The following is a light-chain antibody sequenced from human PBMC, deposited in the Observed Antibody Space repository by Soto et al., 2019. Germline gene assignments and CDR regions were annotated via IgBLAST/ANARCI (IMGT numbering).Light chain of an antibody. Sequence: QSVVTQEPSVTVSPGGTVTLTCGSSTGPVTTGHYPYWFQRKPGQAPRTLIYDTTNKHSWTPARFSGSLLGGKAALTLSGAQPEDEAEYYCLLSYGGVQRVFGGGTQLTVL. CDR1: TGPVTTGHY. V-gene: IGLV7-46*01. J-gene: IGLJ7*01. CDR3: LLSYGGVQRV. CDR2: DTT.